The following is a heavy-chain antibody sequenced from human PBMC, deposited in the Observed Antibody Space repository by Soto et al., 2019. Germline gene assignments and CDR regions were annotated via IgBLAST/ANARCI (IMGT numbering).Heavy chain of an antibody. CDR2: IYQSGST. D-gene: IGHD1-26*01. CDR1: GDSISSGGYS. V-gene: IGHV4-30-2*01. CDR3: ARDPYSGSYPY. J-gene: IGHJ4*02. Sequence: SETLSLTCAVSGDSISSGGYSWTWIRQPPGKGLEWIGHIYQSGSTLYNPSLESRVTISVDKSKNQFSLELSSVTAEDTAVYYCARDPYSGSYPYWGQGTLVTVSS.